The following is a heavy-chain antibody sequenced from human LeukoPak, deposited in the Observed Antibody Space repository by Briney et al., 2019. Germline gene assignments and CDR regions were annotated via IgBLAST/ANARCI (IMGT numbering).Heavy chain of an antibody. J-gene: IGHJ4*02. V-gene: IGHV4-59*01. CDR1: GGSISSYY. Sequence: SETLSLTCTVSGGSISSYYWSWIRQPPGKGLEWIGYIYYSGSTNYNPSLKSRVTISVDTSKNQFSLKLSSVTAADTAVYYCARDRSTDYLDYWGQGTLVTVSS. CDR3: ARDRSTDYLDY. CDR2: IYYSGST. D-gene: IGHD2-21*02.